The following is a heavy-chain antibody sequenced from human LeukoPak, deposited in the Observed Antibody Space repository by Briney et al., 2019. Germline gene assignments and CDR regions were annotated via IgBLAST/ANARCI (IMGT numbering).Heavy chain of an antibody. CDR3: AKDITSYYYDGSGSLFDY. V-gene: IGHV3-9*01. CDR1: GFTFDDYA. Sequence: QTGGSLRLSCAASGFTFDDYAMHWVRQAPGKGLEWVSGISWNSGSIGYADSVKGRFTISRDNAKNSLYLQMNSLRAEDTALYYCAKDITSYYYDGSGSLFDYWGQGTLVTVSS. CDR2: ISWNSGSI. J-gene: IGHJ4*02. D-gene: IGHD3-22*01.